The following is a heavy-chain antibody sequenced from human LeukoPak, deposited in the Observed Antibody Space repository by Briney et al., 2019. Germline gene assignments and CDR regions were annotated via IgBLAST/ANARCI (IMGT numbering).Heavy chain of an antibody. CDR1: DRSISGYY. J-gene: IGHJ4*02. CDR2: IYYSGSA. V-gene: IGHV4-59*08. D-gene: IGHD3-9*01. Sequence: PSETLSLTCTVSDRSISGYYCSWIRQPPGEGLEWIGYIYYSGSATYNPSLKSRVTISVDTPKNQVSLKQSLVTAADTAVYYCARHAPGHFDFLWGQGTLVTVSS. CDR3: ARHAPGHFDFL.